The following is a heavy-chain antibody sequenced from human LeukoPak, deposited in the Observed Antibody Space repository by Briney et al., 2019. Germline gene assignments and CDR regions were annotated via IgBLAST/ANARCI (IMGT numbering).Heavy chain of an antibody. D-gene: IGHD2-15*01. J-gene: IGHJ4*02. CDR2: ISSSGKTI. CDR1: GYTFSSYS. Sequence: GGSLRLSCAASGYTFSSYSMKWVREAPGKGVEWGSYISSSGKTIYYADSVRGGFTISTDNAKNSLFLQMYSLTAEDTAVYYCARCSGSSCYSEEYFDYWGQGTLVTVSS. V-gene: IGHV3-48*04. CDR3: ARCSGSSCYSEEYFDY.